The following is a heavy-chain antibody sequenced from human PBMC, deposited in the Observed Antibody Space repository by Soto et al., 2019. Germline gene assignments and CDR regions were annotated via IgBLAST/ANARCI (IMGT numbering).Heavy chain of an antibody. J-gene: IGHJ4*02. CDR3: ARGGSGGDDWGYY. V-gene: IGHV3-30*03. CDR2: SSWDETSK. Sequence: QVQLVESGGGVVQPGRSLRLSCAASGFTFETYGMHSVRQAPGKGLDWVAASSWDETSKYYSDSVKGRFTISRDNSKNIVFRQSNSLRVEDTAGYDWARGGSGGDDWGYYWCQGTMVSVSS. D-gene: IGHD3-10*01. CDR1: GFTFETYG.